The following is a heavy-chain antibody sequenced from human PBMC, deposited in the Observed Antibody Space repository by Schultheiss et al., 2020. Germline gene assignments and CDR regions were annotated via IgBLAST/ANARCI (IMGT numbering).Heavy chain of an antibody. CDR1: GFTFSSYA. V-gene: IGHV3-33*08. Sequence: GGSLRLSCAASGFTFSSYAMHWVRQAPGKGLEWVAVIWYDGSNKYYADSVKGRFTISRDNAKNSLYLQMNSLRAEDTAVYYCARDIDFWSGYDYYYYGMDVWGQGTTVTVSS. J-gene: IGHJ6*02. CDR2: IWYDGSNK. D-gene: IGHD3-3*01. CDR3: ARDIDFWSGYDYYYYGMDV.